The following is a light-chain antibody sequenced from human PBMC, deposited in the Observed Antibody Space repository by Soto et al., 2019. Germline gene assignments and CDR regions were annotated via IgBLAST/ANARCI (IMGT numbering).Light chain of an antibody. CDR3: QQYANWPPYT. Sequence: EILMMQSPATLSVSPGERATLSCRASQSVSTNLAWYQQKPGQAPRLLIYGASTRATGIPARFSGSGSGTEFTLTISSLQSEDFAVYYCQQYANWPPYTFGQGTKLEIK. V-gene: IGKV3-15*01. J-gene: IGKJ2*01. CDR1: QSVSTN. CDR2: GAS.